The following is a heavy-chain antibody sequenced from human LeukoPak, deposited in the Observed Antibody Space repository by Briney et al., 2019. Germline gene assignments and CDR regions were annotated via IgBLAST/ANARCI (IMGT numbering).Heavy chain of an antibody. CDR3: ASGSGSYLN. CDR1: GGSISSSTYY. D-gene: IGHD3-10*01. CDR2: IFYSGST. J-gene: IGHJ4*02. V-gene: IGHV4-39*07. Sequence: SSETLSLTCTVSGGSISSSTYYWAWIRQPPGKGLEWVGNIFYSGSTYYNPSLKSRVTISVDTSKNQFSLKLSSVTAADTAVYYCASGSGSYLNWGQGTLVTVSS.